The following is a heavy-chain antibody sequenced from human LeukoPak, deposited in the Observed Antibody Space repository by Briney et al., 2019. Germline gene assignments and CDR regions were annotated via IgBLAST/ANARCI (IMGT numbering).Heavy chain of an antibody. CDR1: GFTFSSYS. Sequence: GGSLRLSCAASGFTFSSYSMNWVRQAPGKGLEWVSCISSSNSYIYYADSVKSRFTISRDNAKNSLYLQMNSLRAEDTAVYYCARAASYYYYGMDVWGQGTTVTVSS. CDR2: ISSSNSYI. CDR3: ARAASYYYYGMDV. V-gene: IGHV3-21*01. D-gene: IGHD2-15*01. J-gene: IGHJ6*02.